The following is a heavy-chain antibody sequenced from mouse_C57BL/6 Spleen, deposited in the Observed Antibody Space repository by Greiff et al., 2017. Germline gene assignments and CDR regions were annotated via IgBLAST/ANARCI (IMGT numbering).Heavy chain of an antibody. CDR2: IDPNSGGT. V-gene: IGHV1-72*01. CDR1: GYTFTSYW. D-gene: IGHD2-5*01. J-gene: IGHJ2*01. Sequence: QVQLQQPGAELVKPGASVKLSCKASGYTFTSYWMHWVKQRPGRGLEWIGRIDPNSGGTKYNEKFKSKATLTVDKPSSTAYMQLSSLTSEDSAVYYCASPLYSNYVGHFDYWGQGTTLTVSS. CDR3: ASPLYSNYVGHFDY.